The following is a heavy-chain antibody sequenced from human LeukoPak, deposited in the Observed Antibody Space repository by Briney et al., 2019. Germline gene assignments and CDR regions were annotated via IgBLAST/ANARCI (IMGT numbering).Heavy chain of an antibody. V-gene: IGHV4-34*01. D-gene: IGHD3-9*01. Sequence: SETLSFTCAVYGGSFSGYYWSWIRQPPGRGLEWIGEINHSGSTNYNPSLKSRVTISLDTSKNQFSLKLSSVTAADTAVYYCARVPPYDILTGYYKTNWVDPWGQGTQVTVSS. CDR2: INHSGST. CDR1: GGSFSGYY. J-gene: IGHJ5*02. CDR3: ARVPPYDILTGYYKTNWVDP.